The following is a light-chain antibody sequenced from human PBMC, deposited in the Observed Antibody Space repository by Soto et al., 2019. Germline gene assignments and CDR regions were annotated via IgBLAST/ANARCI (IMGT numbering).Light chain of an antibody. CDR1: QSISSW. J-gene: IGKJ1*01. CDR3: QQYNSYWT. V-gene: IGKV1-5*01. Sequence: EIVMTQSPSTLSVSVGERATLTCRASQSISSWLAWYQQKPGKAPRLLIYDASSIDSGIPARFSGSGSGTEFTLTISSLQPDDFATYYCQQYNSYWTFAQGTKVDIK. CDR2: DAS.